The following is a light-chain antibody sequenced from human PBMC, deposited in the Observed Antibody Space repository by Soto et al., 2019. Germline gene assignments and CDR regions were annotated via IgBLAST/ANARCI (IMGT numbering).Light chain of an antibody. J-gene: IGKJ2*02. Sequence: VLTQPAATLSLSTGDRVTLSCRASQSVSSYLAWYQQKPGQAPRLLIYDASNRATGIPARFSGSGSGTDFTLTISSLEPEDFAVYYCQQRSNWPPLCTFGQGTKVDIK. V-gene: IGKV3-11*01. CDR1: QSVSSY. CDR3: QQRSNWPPLCT. CDR2: DAS.